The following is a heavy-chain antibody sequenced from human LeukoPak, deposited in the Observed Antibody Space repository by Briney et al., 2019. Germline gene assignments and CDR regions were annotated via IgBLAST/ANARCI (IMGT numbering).Heavy chain of an antibody. Sequence: GGSLRLSCAASGFTFSSYGMYWVRQAPGKGLEWVSAISGRGDSTYYADSVRGRFTISRDNSKNTLYLQMNSLRVEDTAVYYCAKDLRGTSGVGVFDIWGQGTMVTVSS. V-gene: IGHV3-23*01. CDR1: GFTFSSYG. CDR3: AKDLRGTSGVGVFDI. D-gene: IGHD2-8*01. J-gene: IGHJ3*02. CDR2: ISGRGDST.